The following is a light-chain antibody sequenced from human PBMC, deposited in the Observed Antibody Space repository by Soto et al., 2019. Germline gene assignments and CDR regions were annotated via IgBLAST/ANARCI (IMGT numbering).Light chain of an antibody. Sequence: EIVLTQSPGTLSLSPGERVTLSCRASQSLTTNYLAWYPQKPGQAPRLLIYVASNRATGVPDRFSGSGSGTDFTLTITRLEPEDFAVYYCQHYGRSPLMYTFGQGTKLGVK. CDR1: QSLTTNY. CDR3: QHYGRSPLMYT. V-gene: IGKV3-20*01. J-gene: IGKJ2*01. CDR2: VAS.